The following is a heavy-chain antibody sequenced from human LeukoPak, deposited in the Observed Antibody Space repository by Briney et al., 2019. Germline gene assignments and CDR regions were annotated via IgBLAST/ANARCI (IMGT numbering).Heavy chain of an antibody. Sequence: ASVKVSCKASGYSFTGYYIHWVRQAPGQGLEWMGWINPNSGDTDYAQKFQGRVTTTRDTSIKTAYVELSRLTSDDTAVYYCARRSYSDTSGDDYWGQGTLVTVSS. CDR1: GYSFTGYY. CDR3: ARRSYSDTSGDDY. D-gene: IGHD3-22*01. CDR2: INPNSGDT. J-gene: IGHJ4*02. V-gene: IGHV1-2*02.